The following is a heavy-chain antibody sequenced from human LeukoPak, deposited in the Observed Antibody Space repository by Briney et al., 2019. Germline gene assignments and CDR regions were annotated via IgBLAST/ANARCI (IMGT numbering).Heavy chain of an antibody. Sequence: GGSLRLSCAASGFTFSSYEMNWVRQAPGKGLEWVSYISSSGSTIYYADSVKSRFTISRDNAKNSLYLQMNSLRAEDTAVYYCARPVYDAFDIWGQGTMVTVSS. CDR3: ARPVYDAFDI. D-gene: IGHD1-14*01. J-gene: IGHJ3*02. CDR1: GFTFSSYE. CDR2: ISSSGSTI. V-gene: IGHV3-48*03.